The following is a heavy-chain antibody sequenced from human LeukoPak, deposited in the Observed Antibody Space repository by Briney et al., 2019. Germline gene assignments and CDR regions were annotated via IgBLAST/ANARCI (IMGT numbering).Heavy chain of an antibody. J-gene: IGHJ4*02. CDR2: ISSSSSTI. Sequence: GGSLRLSCAASGFTFSSYSMHWVRQAPGKGLEWVSYISSSSSTIYYADSVKGRFTISRDNAKNSLYLQMNSLRDEDTAVYYCARDFITGIAAAGPTFDYWGQGTLVTVSS. D-gene: IGHD6-13*01. CDR3: ARDFITGIAAAGPTFDY. V-gene: IGHV3-48*02. CDR1: GFTFSSYS.